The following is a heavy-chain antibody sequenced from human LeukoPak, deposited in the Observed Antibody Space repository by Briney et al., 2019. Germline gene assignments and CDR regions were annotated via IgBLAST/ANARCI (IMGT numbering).Heavy chain of an antibody. J-gene: IGHJ3*02. CDR1: GGSISSGDDY. D-gene: IGHD3-22*01. CDR2: IYYSGST. V-gene: IGHV4-30-4*01. CDR3: ARDRYDSSGLNNDAFDI. Sequence: SQTQSLTCTVSGGSISSGDDYWTWIRQPPGKGLQWIGYIYYSGSTYYNPSLKRRVTISVDTSNNQFSLKLSSVTAADTAVYYCARDRYDSSGLNNDAFDIWGQGTMVTVSS.